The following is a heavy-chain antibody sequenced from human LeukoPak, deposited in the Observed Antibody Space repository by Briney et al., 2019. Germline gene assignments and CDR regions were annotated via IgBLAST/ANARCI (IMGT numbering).Heavy chain of an antibody. J-gene: IGHJ4*02. CDR1: GYTLTELS. CDR3: ATSCSGGSCYSFGY. D-gene: IGHD2-15*01. CDR2: FDPEDGET. V-gene: IGHV1-24*01. Sequence: GASVKVSCKVSGYTLTELSMHWVRQAPGKGLEWMGGFDPEDGETIYAQKFQGRVTMTEDTSTDTAYMELSSLRSEDTAVYYCATSCSGGSCYSFGYWGQGTLATVSS.